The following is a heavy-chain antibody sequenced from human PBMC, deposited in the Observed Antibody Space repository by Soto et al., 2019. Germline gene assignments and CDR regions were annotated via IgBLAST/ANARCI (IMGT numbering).Heavy chain of an antibody. CDR3: ARWGTTGGLDV. Sequence: QVQLVESGGGVVQPGTSLRLSCVGSGFTFRSYVIHWVRQAPGKGLEWVALTSYDGSNKDYGDSVKGRFTISRYNSRNTVALQMDSLRRDDAALYYCARWGTTGGLDVWGQGTLVSVSS. J-gene: IGHJ1*01. V-gene: IGHV3-33*05. CDR2: TSYDGSNK. CDR1: GFTFRSYV. D-gene: IGHD3-16*01.